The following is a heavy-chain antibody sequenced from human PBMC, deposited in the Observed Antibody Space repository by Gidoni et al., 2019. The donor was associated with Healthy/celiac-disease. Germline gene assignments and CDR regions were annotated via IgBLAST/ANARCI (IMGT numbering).Heavy chain of an antibody. CDR1: GGSISSHY. V-gene: IGHV4-59*08. D-gene: IGHD1-26*01. CDR3: ARRALYSGSLLGAYFDY. J-gene: IGHJ4*02. CDR2: IYYSGST. Sequence: QVQLQESGPGLVKPSETLSLTCTVSGGSISSHYWSWIRPPPGQGLEWIGYIYYSGSTNYNPSLKSRVTISVDTSKNQFSLKLSSVTAADTAVYYCARRALYSGSLLGAYFDYWGQGTLVTVSS.